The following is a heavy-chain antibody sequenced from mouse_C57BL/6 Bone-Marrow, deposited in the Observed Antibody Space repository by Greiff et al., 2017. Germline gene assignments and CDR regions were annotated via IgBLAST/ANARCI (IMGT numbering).Heavy chain of an antibody. D-gene: IGHD1-1*01. J-gene: IGHJ4*01. CDR1: GYTFTSYW. CDR2: IVPSDSYT. V-gene: IGHV1-69*01. Sequence: QVQLQQSGAELVMPGASVKLSCKASGYTFTSYWMHWVKQRPGHGLEWIGEIVPSDSYTNYNQKFKGKSTLTVDKSSSTAYMQLSSLTSEYSAVYSCAREVIRSYYYAMDYWGQGTSVTVSS. CDR3: AREVIRSYYYAMDY.